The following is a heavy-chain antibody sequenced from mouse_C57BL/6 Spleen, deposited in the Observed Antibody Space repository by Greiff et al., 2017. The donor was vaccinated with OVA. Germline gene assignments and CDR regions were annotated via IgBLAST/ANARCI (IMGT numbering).Heavy chain of an antibody. Sequence: QVQLQQSGPELVKPGASVKISCKASGYAFSSSWMNWVKQRPGKGLEWIGRIYPGDGDTNYNGKFKGKATLTADKSSSTAYMQLSSLTSEDSAVYFCATSTVVAPMDYWGQGTSVTVSS. J-gene: IGHJ4*01. D-gene: IGHD1-1*01. CDR1: GYAFSSSW. CDR3: ATSTVVAPMDY. CDR2: IYPGDGDT. V-gene: IGHV1-82*01.